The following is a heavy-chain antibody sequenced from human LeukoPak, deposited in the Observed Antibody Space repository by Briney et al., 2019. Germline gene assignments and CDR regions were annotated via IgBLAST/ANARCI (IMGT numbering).Heavy chain of an antibody. Sequence: ASVKVSCKASGYTFTSYGISWVRQAPGQGLEWMGWISAYNGNTNYAQKLQGRVTMTTDTFTSTAYMELRSLRSDDTAVYYCARDRHIAAAVYYYYMDVWGKGTPVTVSS. V-gene: IGHV1-18*01. D-gene: IGHD6-13*01. CDR3: ARDRHIAAAVYYYYMDV. J-gene: IGHJ6*03. CDR2: ISAYNGNT. CDR1: GYTFTSYG.